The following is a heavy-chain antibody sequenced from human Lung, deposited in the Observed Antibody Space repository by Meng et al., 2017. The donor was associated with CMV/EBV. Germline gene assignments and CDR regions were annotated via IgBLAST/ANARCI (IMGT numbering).Heavy chain of an antibody. CDR2: INPDSGRT. CDR3: ARGGGMTSRVRSGRYHSGLDV. V-gene: IGHV1-2*02. J-gene: IGHJ6*02. Sequence: ASVKVSXKPSGYTLTDYYLHWVRQAPGQGLEWMGWINPDSGRTYFAQKFQGRVTMTRDTSISTACMELRSLRSDDTAVYYCARGGGMTSRVRSGRYHSGLDVWGQGTTVTVSS. D-gene: IGHD6-19*01. CDR1: GYTLTDYY.